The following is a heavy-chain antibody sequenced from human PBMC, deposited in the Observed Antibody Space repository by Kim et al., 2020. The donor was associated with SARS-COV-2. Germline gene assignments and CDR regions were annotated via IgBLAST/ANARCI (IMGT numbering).Heavy chain of an antibody. Sequence: GGSLRLSCAASGFTFYNFAMTWVRQPPGKGLEWVSTFSGTGGTTYYADSVRGRFAISRDNSKDTLYLQMDNLRAEDTAVYYCVKDGGHAATGDFGDYSDYFYYYGMDVWGQGTTVTVSS. CDR1: GFTFYNFA. D-gene: IGHD4-17*01. V-gene: IGHV3-23*01. J-gene: IGHJ6*02. CDR3: VKDGGHAATGDFGDYSDYFYYYGMDV. CDR2: FSGTGGTT.